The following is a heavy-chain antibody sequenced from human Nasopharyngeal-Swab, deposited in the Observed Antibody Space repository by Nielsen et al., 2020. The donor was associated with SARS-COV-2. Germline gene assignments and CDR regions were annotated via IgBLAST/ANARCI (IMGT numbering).Heavy chain of an antibody. Sequence: ASVKVSCKASGYTFTSYYMHWVRQAPGQGLGWMGIINPSGGSTSYAQKFQGRVTMTRDTSTSTVYMELSSLRSEDTAVYYCARDQASIAAMAYWGQGTLVTVSS. CDR3: ARDQASIAAMAY. CDR2: INPSGGST. J-gene: IGHJ4*02. D-gene: IGHD6-13*01. CDR1: GYTFTSYY. V-gene: IGHV1-46*01.